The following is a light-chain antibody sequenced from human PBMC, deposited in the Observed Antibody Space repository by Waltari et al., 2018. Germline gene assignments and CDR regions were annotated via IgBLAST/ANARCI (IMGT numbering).Light chain of an antibody. CDR2: GAS. CDR3: QHYVRLPVT. J-gene: IGKJ1*01. CDR1: QSVSRT. Sequence: EIVLTQSTGTLSLSPGERATLSCRASQSVSRTLAWYQQKPGQALRLRIYGASTRATGFPERFSGGGSGTDFSLTISRLEPEDFAVYYCQHYVRLPVTFGQGTKVEIK. V-gene: IGKV3-20*01.